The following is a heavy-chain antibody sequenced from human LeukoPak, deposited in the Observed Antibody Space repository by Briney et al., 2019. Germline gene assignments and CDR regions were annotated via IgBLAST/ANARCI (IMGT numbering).Heavy chain of an antibody. V-gene: IGHV3-30*18. Sequence: GGSLRLSCAASGFTFSSYGMHWVRQAPGKGLEWVAVTSYDGSNKYYADSVKGRFTISRDNSKNTLYLQMNSLRAEDTAVYYCAKDALKYSSSPDYWGQGTLVTVSS. J-gene: IGHJ4*02. CDR2: TSYDGSNK. D-gene: IGHD6-6*01. CDR1: GFTFSSYG. CDR3: AKDALKYSSSPDY.